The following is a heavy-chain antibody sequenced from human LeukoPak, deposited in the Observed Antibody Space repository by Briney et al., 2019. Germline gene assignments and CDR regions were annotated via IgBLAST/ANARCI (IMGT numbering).Heavy chain of an antibody. V-gene: IGHV4-38-2*02. J-gene: IGHJ4*02. D-gene: IGHD3-16*01. Sequence: PSETLSLTCTVSGYSISSGYYWGWIRQPPGKGLEWIGSIYYSGRTYYNPSLKSRVTISVDTSKNQFSLKLSSVTAADTAVYYCASSSRWELRYYFDNWGQGTLVTVSS. CDR3: ASSSRWELRYYFDN. CDR2: IYYSGRT. CDR1: GYSISSGYY.